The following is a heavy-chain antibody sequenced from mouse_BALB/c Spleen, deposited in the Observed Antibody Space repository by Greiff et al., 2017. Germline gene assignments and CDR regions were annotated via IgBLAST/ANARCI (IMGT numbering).Heavy chain of an antibody. J-gene: IGHJ3*01. CDR1: GYAFSSYW. D-gene: IGHD1-2*01. CDR3: ARTITTATAWFAY. Sequence: VQLQQSGAELVRPGSSVKISCKASGYAFSSYWMNWVKQRPGQGLEWIGQIYPGDGDTNYNGKFKGKATLTADKSSSTAYMQLSSLTSEDSAVYFCARTITTATAWFAYWGQGTLVTVSA. CDR2: IYPGDGDT. V-gene: IGHV1-80*01.